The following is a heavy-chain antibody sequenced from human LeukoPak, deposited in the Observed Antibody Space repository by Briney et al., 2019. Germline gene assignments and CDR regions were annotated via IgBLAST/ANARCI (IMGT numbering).Heavy chain of an antibody. CDR1: GYTFTSYY. J-gene: IGHJ6*02. V-gene: IGHV1-46*01. CDR3: ARDPPRAYPKIAVAGTGDGMDV. Sequence: GASVKVSCKASGYTFTSYYMHWVRQAPGQGLEWMGIINPSGGSTSYAQKFQGRVTMTRDTSTSTVYMELSSLRSEDTAVYYCARDPPRAYPKIAVAGTGDGMDVWGQGTTVTVSS. CDR2: INPSGGST. D-gene: IGHD6-19*01.